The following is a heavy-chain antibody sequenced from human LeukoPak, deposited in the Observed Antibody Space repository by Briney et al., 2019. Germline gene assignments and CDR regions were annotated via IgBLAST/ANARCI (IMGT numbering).Heavy chain of an antibody. CDR2: ISSSSGTI. Sequence: GGSLRLSCAASGFTFSSYAMHWVRQAPGKGPEWVSYISSSSGTIYYADSVKGRFTISRDNAENSLYLQMNSLRAEDTAVYYCARGPGSGHYFDYWGQGTLVTVSS. CDR3: ARGPGSGHYFDY. D-gene: IGHD2-15*01. CDR1: GFTFSSYA. J-gene: IGHJ4*02. V-gene: IGHV3-48*04.